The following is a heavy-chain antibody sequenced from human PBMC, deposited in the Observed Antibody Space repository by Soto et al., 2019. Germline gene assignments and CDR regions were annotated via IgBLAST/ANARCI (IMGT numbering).Heavy chain of an antibody. J-gene: IGHJ4*02. CDR3: ARGNTLSFFDY. Sequence: LRLSCAASGFDFSDYYMSWIRQAPGKGLEWVSYISTSSSHTNYADSVKGRFTTSRDNVENSLYLQMSSLRAEDTAVYYCARGNTLSFFDYWGQGTLVTVS. CDR2: ISTSSSHT. V-gene: IGHV3-11*05. CDR1: GFDFSDYY.